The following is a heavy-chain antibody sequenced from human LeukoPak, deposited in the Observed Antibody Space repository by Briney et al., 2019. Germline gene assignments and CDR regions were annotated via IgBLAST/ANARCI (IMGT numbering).Heavy chain of an antibody. CDR2: INPNTGDT. D-gene: IGHD3-22*01. CDR3: ATGGRDYFDGGGHRNWFDP. CDR1: GYTFTAYY. Sequence: ASVKVSCKASGYTFTAYYVHWVRQAPGQGLEWIGWINPNTGDTNYAPKFQGRVTMIKDTSTNSAYMELNKLTSGDTAVYYCATGGRDYFDGGGHRNWFDPWGQGTLVSVTS. V-gene: IGHV1-2*02. J-gene: IGHJ5*02.